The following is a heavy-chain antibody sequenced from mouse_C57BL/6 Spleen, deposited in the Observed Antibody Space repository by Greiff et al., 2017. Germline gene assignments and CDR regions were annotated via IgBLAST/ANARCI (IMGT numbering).Heavy chain of an antibody. D-gene: IGHD1-1*01. CDR3: ARKGTTVVDYAMDY. V-gene: IGHV1-19*01. CDR2: INPYNGGT. J-gene: IGHJ4*01. Sequence: VQLQQSGPVLVKPGASVKMSCKASGYTFTDYYMNWVKQSHGKSLEWIGVINPYNGGTSYNQKFKGKATLTVDKSSSTAYMELNSLTSEDSAVYYCARKGTTVVDYAMDYWGQGTSVTVSS. CDR1: GYTFTDYY.